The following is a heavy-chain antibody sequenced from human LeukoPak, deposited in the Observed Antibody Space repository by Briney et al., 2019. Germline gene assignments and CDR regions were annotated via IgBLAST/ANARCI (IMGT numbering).Heavy chain of an antibody. CDR3: ARASSVTMVRGVGFDP. V-gene: IGHV1-2*04. Sequence: GASVKVSCKASGYTFTGYYMHWVRQAPGQGLEWMGWINPNSGGTNYAQKFQGWVTMTRDTSISTAYMELSRLRSDDTAVYYCARASSVTMVRGVGFDPWGQGTLVTVSS. CDR1: GYTFTGYY. D-gene: IGHD3-10*01. CDR2: INPNSGGT. J-gene: IGHJ5*02.